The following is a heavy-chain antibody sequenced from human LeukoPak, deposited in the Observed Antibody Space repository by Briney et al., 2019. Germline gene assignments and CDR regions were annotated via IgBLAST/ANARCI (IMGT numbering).Heavy chain of an antibody. CDR2: IYYSGST. CDR3: ARPHGYSSGWFTY. D-gene: IGHD6-19*01. CDR1: GGSISSSSYY. J-gene: IGHJ4*02. V-gene: IGHV4-39*01. Sequence: SETLSLTCTVSGGSISSSSYYWGWIRQPPGKGLEWIGSIYYSGSTYYNPSLKSRVTISVDTSKNQFSLKLSSVTAAATAVYYGARPHGYSSGWFTYWGQGTLVTVSS.